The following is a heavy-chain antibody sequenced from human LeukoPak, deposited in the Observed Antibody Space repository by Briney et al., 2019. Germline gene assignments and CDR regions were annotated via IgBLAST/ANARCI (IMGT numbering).Heavy chain of an antibody. CDR3: VRRSGSGRNPFHI. D-gene: IGHD3-10*01. CDR1: GYTFTTYD. V-gene: IGHV1-8*03. J-gene: IGHJ3*02. Sequence: ASVKVSCKASGYTFTTYDINWVRQATGQGLEWMGWINTNSGNTGYAQKFQGRITITRSVSISTAYMELSSLRSEDSAVYYCVRRSGSGRNPFHIWGRGTVVTV. CDR2: INTNSGNT.